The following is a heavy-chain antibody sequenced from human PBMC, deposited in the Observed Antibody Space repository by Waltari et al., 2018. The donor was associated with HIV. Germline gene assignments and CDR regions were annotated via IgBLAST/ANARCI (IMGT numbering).Heavy chain of an antibody. CDR2: ISSSSSDI. Sequence: EVQLVESGGGLVKPGGSMRLSCAASGFTFGSYGTTWVRQAPGKGLEWSSSISSSSSDIYYADSVKGRFTISRDNAKNSLYLQMNSLRAEDTAVYYCARVSIFGVVIHYYYYYGMDVWGQGTTVTVSS. CDR1: GFTFGSYG. CDR3: ARVSIFGVVIHYYYYYGMDV. J-gene: IGHJ6*02. D-gene: IGHD3-3*01. V-gene: IGHV3-21*01.